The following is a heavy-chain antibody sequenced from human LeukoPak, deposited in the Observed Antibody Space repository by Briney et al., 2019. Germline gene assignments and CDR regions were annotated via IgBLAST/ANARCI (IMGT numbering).Heavy chain of an antibody. CDR1: GYTFTSYY. J-gene: IGHJ6*02. CDR3: ARENDSRAQFSWGREV. Sequence: ASVKVSCKASGYTFTSYYMHWVRQAPGQGLEWMGIINPSGGSTSYAQKFQGRVTMTRDTSTSTVYMELRSLRSDDTAIYYCARENDSRAQFSWGREVGGQGP. CDR2: INPSGGST. D-gene: IGHD3-22*01. V-gene: IGHV1-46*01.